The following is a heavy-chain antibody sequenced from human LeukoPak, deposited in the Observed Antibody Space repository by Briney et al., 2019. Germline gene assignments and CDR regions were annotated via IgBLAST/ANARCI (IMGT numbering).Heavy chain of an antibody. CDR1: GYSFTNYW. Sequence: GESLKIPCKGSGYSFTNYWIGWVRQMPGKGLEWMGIIYPGDSDPRYSPSFQGQVTISADKSISTAYLQWSSLKASDSAMYYCVRHGLGSSWFGFDYWGQGTLVTVSS. CDR2: IYPGDSDP. V-gene: IGHV5-51*01. D-gene: IGHD6-13*01. J-gene: IGHJ4*02. CDR3: VRHGLGSSWFGFDY.